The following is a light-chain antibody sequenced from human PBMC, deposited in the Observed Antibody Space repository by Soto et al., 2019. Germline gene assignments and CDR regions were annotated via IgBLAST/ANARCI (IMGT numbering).Light chain of an antibody. CDR2: GNG. V-gene: IGLV1-40*01. Sequence: VLTQPPSVSGAPGQRVTISCTGSSSNIGAGHDVHWYQQLPGTAPKLLIYGNGNRPSGVPDRFSGSKSGTSASLAITGLQAEDEADYYRQSYDSSLSGSEVFGTGTKVTVL. CDR1: SSNIGAGHD. CDR3: QSYDSSLSGSEV. J-gene: IGLJ1*01.